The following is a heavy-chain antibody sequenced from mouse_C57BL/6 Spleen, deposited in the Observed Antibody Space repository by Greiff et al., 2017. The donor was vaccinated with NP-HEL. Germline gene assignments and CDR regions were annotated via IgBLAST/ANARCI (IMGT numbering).Heavy chain of an antibody. CDR3: ALIYYYGSSYWYFDV. CDR2: IYPGSGST. V-gene: IGHV1-55*01. CDR1: GYTFTSYW. J-gene: IGHJ1*03. Sequence: VQLQQPGAELMKPGASVKMSCKASGYTFTSYWITWVKQRPGQGLEWIGDIYPGSGSTNYNEKFKSKATLTVDTSSSTAYMQLSSLTSEDSAVYYCALIYYYGSSYWYFDVWGTGTTVTVSS. D-gene: IGHD1-1*01.